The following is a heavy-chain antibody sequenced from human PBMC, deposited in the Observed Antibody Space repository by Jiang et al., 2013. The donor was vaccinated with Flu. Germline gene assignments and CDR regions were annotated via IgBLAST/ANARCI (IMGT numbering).Heavy chain of an antibody. Sequence: VKPSQTLSLTCTVSGDSINSGYYYWSWTRQTPEKGLEWIASIFYSGTTNYNPSLKSRVSISLDTPKNQFSLTLNSVTAADTAVYYCARDLFWSHGIPASHWFDPWGQGALVTVSS. CDR2: IFYSGTT. D-gene: IGHD3-3*01. CDR1: GDSINSGYYY. CDR3: ARDLFWSHGIPASHWFDP. V-gene: IGHV4-30-4*01. J-gene: IGHJ5*02.